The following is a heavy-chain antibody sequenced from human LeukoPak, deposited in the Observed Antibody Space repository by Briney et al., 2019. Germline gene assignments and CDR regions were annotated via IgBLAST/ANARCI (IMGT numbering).Heavy chain of an antibody. CDR1: GFTFSSYG. CDR3: AKGGYYDSSGYYYY. Sequence: GGSLRLSCAASGFTFSSYGMHWVRQAPGKGLEWVAVISYDGSNKYYADSVKGRFTISRDNSKNTLYLQMNSLRAEDTVVYYCAKGGYYDSSGYYYYWGQGTLVTVSS. CDR2: ISYDGSNK. J-gene: IGHJ4*02. D-gene: IGHD3-22*01. V-gene: IGHV3-30*18.